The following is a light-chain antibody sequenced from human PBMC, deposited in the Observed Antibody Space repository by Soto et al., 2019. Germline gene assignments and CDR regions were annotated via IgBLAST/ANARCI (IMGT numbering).Light chain of an antibody. CDR2: EVS. CDR1: SSDIGTYNF. CDR3: TSFTGSSTVGV. V-gene: IGLV2-14*01. J-gene: IGLJ3*02. Sequence: QSALTQPASVSGSPGQSITISCTGTSSDIGTYNFVSWYQHHPGKAPKLIIYEVSYRPSGVSSRFSGSKSGNTASLTISGLQADDEADYYCTSFTGSSTVGVFGGGTKVTVL.